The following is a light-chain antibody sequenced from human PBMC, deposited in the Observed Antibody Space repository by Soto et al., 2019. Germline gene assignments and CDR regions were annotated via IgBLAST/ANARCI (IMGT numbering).Light chain of an antibody. V-gene: IGKV3-15*01. CDR3: QQYNNWPPAFT. CDR1: QSVSSN. CDR2: GAS. J-gene: IGKJ3*01. Sequence: ERLLTQSPSALSVSPRERATLSCRASQSVSSNLAWYQQKPGQAPRLLIYGASTRATGIPARFSGSGSGTEFTLTISSLQSEDFAVYYCQQYNNWPPAFTFGPGTKVDIK.